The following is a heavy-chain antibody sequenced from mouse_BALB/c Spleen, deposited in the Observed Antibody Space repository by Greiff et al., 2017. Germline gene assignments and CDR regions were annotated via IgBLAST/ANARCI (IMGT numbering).Heavy chain of an antibody. CDR3: ATYGAWFAY. J-gene: IGHJ3*01. D-gene: IGHD1-1*02. CDR1: GYSITSDYA. V-gene: IGHV3-2*02. CDR2: ISYSGST. Sequence: EVQGVESGPGLVKPSQSLSLTCTVTGYSITSDYAWNWIRQFPGNKLEWMGYISYSGSTSYNPSLKSRISITRDTSKNQFFLQLNSVTTEDTATYYCATYGAWFAYWGQGTLVTVSA.